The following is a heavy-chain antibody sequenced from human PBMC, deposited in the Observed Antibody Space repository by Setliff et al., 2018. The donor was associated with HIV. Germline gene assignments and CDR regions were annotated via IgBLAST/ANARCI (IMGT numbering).Heavy chain of an antibody. V-gene: IGHV4-4*09. J-gene: IGHJ5*02. Sequence: PSETLSLTCTVSGGSISSYCWNWIRQPPGKGPEWIGYIFASGSSLYNPSLQSRVSISIDTSKNQFSLKLSSVTAADTAAYYCARRIDNSGSLPAKNWFDTWGQGRLVTVSS. D-gene: IGHD3-10*01. CDR2: IFASGSS. CDR1: GGSISSYC. CDR3: ARRIDNSGSLPAKNWFDT.